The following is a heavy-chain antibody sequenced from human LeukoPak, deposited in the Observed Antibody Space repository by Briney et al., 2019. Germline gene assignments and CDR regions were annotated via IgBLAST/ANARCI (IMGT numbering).Heavy chain of an antibody. Sequence: KPSETLSLTCTVSGGSISSYYWSWIRQPPGKGLEWIGYIYYSGSTNYSPSLKSRVTISVDTSKNQFSLKLSSVTAADTAVYYCARSAAAGTNWYYGMDVWGKGTTVTVSS. CDR2: IYYSGST. CDR1: GGSISSYY. CDR3: ARSAAAGTNWYYGMDV. V-gene: IGHV4-59*01. D-gene: IGHD6-13*01. J-gene: IGHJ6*04.